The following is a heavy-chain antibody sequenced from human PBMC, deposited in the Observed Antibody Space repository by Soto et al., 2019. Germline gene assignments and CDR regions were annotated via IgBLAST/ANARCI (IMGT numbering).Heavy chain of an antibody. D-gene: IGHD2-21*02. CDR2: VNPSGGHT. CDR1: GDTFTDYY. J-gene: IGHJ4*02. CDR3: ARGGHVVVVTAALDY. Sequence: QVQLMQSGAEVKKPGASVKVSCKASGDTFTDYYIHWVRQAPGQGLEWMGKVNPSGGHTTYAQHCLGRVTMTRDTSTSTLYMELTSLTSDDTAIYYCARGGHVVVVTAALDYWGQGTLVTVSS. V-gene: IGHV1-46*01.